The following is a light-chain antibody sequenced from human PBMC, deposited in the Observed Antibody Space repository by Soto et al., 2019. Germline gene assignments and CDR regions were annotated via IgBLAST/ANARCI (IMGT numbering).Light chain of an antibody. V-gene: IGKV1-5*03. CDR3: QQYNSYSPLWT. CDR1: QTISSW. Sequence: DIQMTQSPSTLSGSVGDRFTITCLAIQTISSWLAWYQQKPGKAPKLLIYNASSLESGVPSRLSGSGSGTEFTLTISSLQPDDFATYHCQQYNSYSPLWTFGQGTKVDIK. CDR2: NAS. J-gene: IGKJ1*01.